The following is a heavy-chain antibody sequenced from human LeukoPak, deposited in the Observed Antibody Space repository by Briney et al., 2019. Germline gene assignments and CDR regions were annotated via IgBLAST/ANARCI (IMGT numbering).Heavy chain of an antibody. CDR3: TRGRDTTGYFVY. CDR2: IDTNTGNP. CDR1: GYTFTNYT. V-gene: IGHV7-4-1*02. J-gene: IGHJ4*02. Sequence: ASVKVSCKASGYTFTNYTINWVRLAPRRGLEWMGWIDTNTGNPTYAQGFAGRFVFSLDTSVTTTYLQITSLKAEDTAVYYCTRGRDTTGYFVYWGQGTLVTVSS. D-gene: IGHD3-22*01.